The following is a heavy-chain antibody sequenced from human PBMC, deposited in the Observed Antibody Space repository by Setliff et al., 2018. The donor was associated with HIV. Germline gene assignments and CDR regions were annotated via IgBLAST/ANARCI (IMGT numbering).Heavy chain of an antibody. CDR2: IGGRFDT. CDR3: ARDTMWAFDI. Sequence: LRLSCAASGFTFSDYSMNWVRQAPGKGLEWVSFIGGRFDTYYADSVKGRFTISRDNAKKSLYLQMNSLRADDTAVYYCARDTMWAFDIWGQGTLVTVSS. J-gene: IGHJ3*02. D-gene: IGHD3-10*02. V-gene: IGHV3-48*01. CDR1: GFTFSDYS.